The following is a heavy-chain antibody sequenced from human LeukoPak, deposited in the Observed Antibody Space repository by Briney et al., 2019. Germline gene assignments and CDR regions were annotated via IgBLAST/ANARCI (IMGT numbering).Heavy chain of an antibody. J-gene: IGHJ4*02. CDR2: IYYSGST. Sequence: KPSETLSLTCTVSGSSISSYNWSWIRQPPGKGLEWIGYIYYSGSTNYNPSFKSRVTISVDTSKNQFSLKLSSVTAADTAVYYCASLDPGRYFDYWGQGTLVTVSS. V-gene: IGHV4-59*01. CDR1: GSSISSYN. CDR3: ASLDPGRYFDY.